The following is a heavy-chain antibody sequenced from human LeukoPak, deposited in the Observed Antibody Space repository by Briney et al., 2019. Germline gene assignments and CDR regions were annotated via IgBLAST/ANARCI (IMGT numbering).Heavy chain of an antibody. J-gene: IGHJ4*02. D-gene: IGHD5/OR15-5a*01. V-gene: IGHV4-39*07. Sequence: SETLSLTCSVSGGSISSSAYYWGWIRQPPGQGLEWIGSIYYSGNTYYNPSLKSPVTISIDTSKNQFSLRLISVTAADTAVYFCATLVSTRYYFDYWGQGTLVTVSS. CDR1: GGSISSSAYY. CDR3: ATLVSTRYYFDY. CDR2: IYYSGNT.